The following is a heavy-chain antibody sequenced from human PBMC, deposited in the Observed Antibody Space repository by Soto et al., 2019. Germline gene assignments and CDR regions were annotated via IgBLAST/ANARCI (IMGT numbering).Heavy chain of an antibody. CDR2: VYYSGST. V-gene: IGHV4-59*01. D-gene: IGHD3-22*01. Sequence: SETLSLTCTVSGGSISGYYWSWIRQPPGKGLEWIGNVYYSGSTNYNPSLKSRVTISVDTSKNQFSLKLSSVTAADTAVYYCTRYYTYDSSGYYYAVDYWGQGTLVTVSS. J-gene: IGHJ4*02. CDR1: GGSISGYY. CDR3: TRYYTYDSSGYYYAVDY.